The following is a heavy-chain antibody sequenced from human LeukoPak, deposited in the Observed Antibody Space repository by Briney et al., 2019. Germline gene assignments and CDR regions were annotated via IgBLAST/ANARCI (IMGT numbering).Heavy chain of an antibody. CDR1: GFTFSSYA. CDR2: IRSEENRF. CDR3: ARGAGTYYGTDTFDL. V-gene: IGHV3-30*02. Sequence: GGSLRLSCAASGFTFSSYAMHWVRQAPGKGLEWVAFIRSEENRFYYLPSLRGRFTISRDNSKNTLFLQMSSMRHEDTALYYCARGAGTYYGTDTFDLWGQGTMVTVSS. D-gene: IGHD1-26*01. J-gene: IGHJ3*01.